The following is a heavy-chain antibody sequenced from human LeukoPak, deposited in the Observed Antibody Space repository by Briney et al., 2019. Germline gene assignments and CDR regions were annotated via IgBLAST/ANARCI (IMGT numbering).Heavy chain of an antibody. V-gene: IGHV3-64*01. CDR1: GFTFSSYA. D-gene: IGHD1-7*01. J-gene: IGHJ4*02. Sequence: PGGSLRLSCAASGFTFSSYAMHWVRQAPGKGLEYVSAISSNGGSTYYANSVKGRFTISRDNAKNSLYLQMNSLRAEDTAVYYCARDGGRGTHLSDYWGQGTLVTVSS. CDR3: ARDGGRGTHLSDY. CDR2: ISSNGGST.